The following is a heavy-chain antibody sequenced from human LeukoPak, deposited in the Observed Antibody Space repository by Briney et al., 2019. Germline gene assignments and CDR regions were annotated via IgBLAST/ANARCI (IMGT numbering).Heavy chain of an antibody. D-gene: IGHD5-12*01. Sequence: GGSLRLSCAASGFTFSSYWMHWVRHTPGKGLVWVSRIKGDGSSTSYADSVKGRFTISRDNAKNTLYLQMNSLRAEDTAVYYCAKDVAREYNWFDPWGQGTLVTVSS. J-gene: IGHJ5*02. V-gene: IGHV3-74*01. CDR3: AKDVAREYNWFDP. CDR1: GFTFSSYW. CDR2: IKGDGSST.